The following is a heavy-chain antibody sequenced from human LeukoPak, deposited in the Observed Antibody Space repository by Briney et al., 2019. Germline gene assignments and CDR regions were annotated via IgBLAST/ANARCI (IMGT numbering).Heavy chain of an antibody. J-gene: IGHJ6*03. CDR3: AKEGCSGGSCYGYYYYMDV. V-gene: IGHV3-30*04. CDR2: ISYNGGRK. Sequence: PGGSLRLSCVASGFSFSGYAIHWVRQAPGKGLEWVALISYNGGRKDYADSVKGRFTVSRDNSKNTLYLQMNSLRAEDTAVYYCAKEGCSGGSCYGYYYYMDVWGKGTTVTISS. D-gene: IGHD2-15*01. CDR1: GFSFSGYA.